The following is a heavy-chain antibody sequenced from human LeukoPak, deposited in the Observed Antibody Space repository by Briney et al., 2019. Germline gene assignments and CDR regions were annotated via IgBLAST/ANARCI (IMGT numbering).Heavy chain of an antibody. D-gene: IGHD6-6*01. CDR1: GDSVSSNSAS. J-gene: IGHJ5*02. CDR2: TYYRSKWNS. V-gene: IGHV6-1*01. Sequence: SQTLSLTCAISGDSVSSNSASWNWIRQSPSRGLEWLGRTYYRSKWNSDYAISVQSRITINPDTSKNQFSLHLKSVTPEDTAVYYCARDPDSSYEWGPFDPWGQGTLATVSS. CDR3: ARDPDSSYEWGPFDP.